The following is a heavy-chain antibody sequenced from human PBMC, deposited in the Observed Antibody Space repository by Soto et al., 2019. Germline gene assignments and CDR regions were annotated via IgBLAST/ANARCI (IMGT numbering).Heavy chain of an antibody. CDR1: GGSFSGYY. V-gene: IGHV4-34*01. J-gene: IGHJ6*02. Sequence: QVQLQQWGAGLLKPSETLSLTCAVYGGSFSGYYWSWIRQPPGKGLEWIGEINHSGSTNYNPSLKSRVTISVDPSKNQFSLKLSSVTAADTAVYYCAAYGSGSYLYYYYYGMDVWGQGTTVTVSS. D-gene: IGHD3-10*01. CDR2: INHSGST. CDR3: AAYGSGSYLYYYYYGMDV.